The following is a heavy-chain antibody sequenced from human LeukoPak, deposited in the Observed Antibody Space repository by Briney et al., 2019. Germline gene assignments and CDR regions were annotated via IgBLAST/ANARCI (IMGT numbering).Heavy chain of an antibody. CDR2: MNSNSGNT. Sequence: ASEMVSCKASGYTCTSYDINWVRQAAGQWLEWMGWMNSNSGNTGYAQKFQGRVTMTRNTSISTAYMELSSLRSEDTAVYYCARGKMELWFFYYYYGMDVWGQGTTVTVSS. J-gene: IGHJ6*02. CDR1: GYTCTSYD. CDR3: ARGKMELWFFYYYYGMDV. V-gene: IGHV1-8*01. D-gene: IGHD5-18*01.